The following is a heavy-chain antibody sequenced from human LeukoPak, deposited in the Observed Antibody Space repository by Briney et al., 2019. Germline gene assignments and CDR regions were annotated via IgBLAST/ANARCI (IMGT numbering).Heavy chain of an antibody. J-gene: IGHJ3*02. D-gene: IGHD6-19*01. CDR2: IFHSGTT. Sequence: SGTLSLTCAVSGGSISSTHWWNWVRQPPGKGLEWIGEIFHSGTTNYNPSLKSRVTISIDKSKNQFSLKLRSVTAADTAVYYCARDQWLLRGGDHDAFDIWGQGTMVTVS. CDR1: GGSISSTHW. V-gene: IGHV4-4*02. CDR3: ARDQWLLRGGDHDAFDI.